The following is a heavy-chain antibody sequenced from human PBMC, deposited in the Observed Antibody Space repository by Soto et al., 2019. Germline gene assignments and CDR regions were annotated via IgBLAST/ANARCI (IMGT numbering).Heavy chain of an antibody. J-gene: IGHJ4*02. CDR2: ITGYSGNT. V-gene: IGHV1-18*01. CDR1: GYTFTSYG. CDR3: ARAFGSGSHYELAY. D-gene: IGHD3-10*01. Sequence: QVQLVQSGAEVKKPGASVKVSCKASGYTFTSYGINWLRQAPGQGLEWMGWITGYSGNTKYAQKFQGRVTMTTDTSTSTAYMELRSLRSDDTAVYYCARAFGSGSHYELAYWGQGTLVTVSS.